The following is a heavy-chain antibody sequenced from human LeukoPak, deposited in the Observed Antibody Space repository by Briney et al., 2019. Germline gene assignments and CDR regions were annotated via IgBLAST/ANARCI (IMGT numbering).Heavy chain of an antibody. D-gene: IGHD1-26*01. CDR2: IIPIFGTA. CDR3: ARVFARSGEIRGSYYYY. CDR1: GGTFSTYA. Sequence: GSSVKVSCKASGGTFSTYAINWVRQAPGQGLEWMGGIIPIFGTANYAQKFQGRVTITTDESTSTACMELSSLRSEDTAVYYCARVFARSGEIRGSYYYYWGQGTLVTVSS. J-gene: IGHJ4*02. V-gene: IGHV1-69*05.